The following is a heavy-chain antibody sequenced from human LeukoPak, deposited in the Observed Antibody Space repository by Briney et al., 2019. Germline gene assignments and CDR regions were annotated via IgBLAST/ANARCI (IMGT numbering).Heavy chain of an antibody. J-gene: IGHJ6*02. CDR3: ARDEQSPYYDFWSGYYKGYGMDV. CDR2: ISYDGSNK. Sequence: PGGSLRLSCAASGFTFSGYPIHRVRQAPGKGLEWVAVISYDGSNKYYADSVKGRFTISRDNAKNSLYLQMNSLRAEDTAVYYCARDEQSPYYDFWSGYYKGYGMDVWGQGTTVTVSS. V-gene: IGHV3-30-3*01. CDR1: GFTFSGYP. D-gene: IGHD3-3*01.